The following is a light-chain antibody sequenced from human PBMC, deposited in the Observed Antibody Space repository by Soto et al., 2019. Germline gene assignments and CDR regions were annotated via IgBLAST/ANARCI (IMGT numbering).Light chain of an antibody. Sequence: SRMNESPTNLSGFVGNRISITCRASQSISSWLAWYQQKPGKAPKLLIYDASSLESGVPSRFSGSGSGTEFTLTISSLQPDDFATYYCQQYNSYSTSAQRAKVDI. CDR1: QSISSW. CDR2: DAS. CDR3: QQYNSYST. J-gene: IGKJ1*01. V-gene: IGKV1-5*01.